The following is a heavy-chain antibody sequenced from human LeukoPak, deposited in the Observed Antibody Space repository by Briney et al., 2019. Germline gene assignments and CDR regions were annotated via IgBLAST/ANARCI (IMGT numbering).Heavy chain of an antibody. Sequence: GGSLRLSCAASGFTFSSYSMNWVRQAPGKGLEWVSYISSSGSTIYYADSVKGRFTISRNNAKNSLYLQVNSLRAEDTAVYYCARESRVDAFDIWGQGTMVTVSS. V-gene: IGHV3-48*04. CDR3: ARESRVDAFDI. J-gene: IGHJ3*02. CDR1: GFTFSSYS. CDR2: ISSSGSTI. D-gene: IGHD3-10*01.